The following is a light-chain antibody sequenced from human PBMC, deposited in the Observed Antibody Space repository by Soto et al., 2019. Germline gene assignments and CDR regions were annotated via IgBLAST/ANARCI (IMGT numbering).Light chain of an antibody. CDR2: GAS. CDR1: QSVASRN. CDR3: QHFGNSIWT. V-gene: IGKV3-20*01. J-gene: IGKJ1*01. Sequence: EIVLTQSPGTLSLSPGERATLSCRASQSVASRNLAWYQQKSGQAPRLLIYGASSRAIHTPDRLSGSGSGTDFTLTISGLEPEDFAVYYCQHFGNSIWTFGQGTKVDIX.